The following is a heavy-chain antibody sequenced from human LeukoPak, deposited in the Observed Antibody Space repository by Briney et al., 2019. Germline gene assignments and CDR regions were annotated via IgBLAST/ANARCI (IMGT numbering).Heavy chain of an antibody. CDR1: GYTLTELS. Sequence: GASVKVSCKVSGYTLTELSTHWVRQAPGKGLEWMGGFDPEDGETIYAQKFQGRVTMTEDTSTDTAYMELSSLRSEDTAVYYCATGIAAAGPFDYWGQGTLVTVSS. CDR3: ATGIAAAGPFDY. D-gene: IGHD6-13*01. CDR2: FDPEDGET. V-gene: IGHV1-24*01. J-gene: IGHJ4*02.